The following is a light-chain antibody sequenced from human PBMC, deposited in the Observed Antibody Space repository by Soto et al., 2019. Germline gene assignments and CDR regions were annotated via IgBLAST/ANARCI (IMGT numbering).Light chain of an antibody. CDR2: DAS. V-gene: IGKV3-11*01. CDR1: QSVSSY. Sequence: DMIFTQSPATLSFSPGESATLSCRASQSVSSYLAWYQQKPGQAPRLLIYDASNRATGIPARFSGSGSGTDFTLTISSLEPEDFAVYYCQQRSNWTFGQGTKVDI. CDR3: QQRSNWT. J-gene: IGKJ1*01.